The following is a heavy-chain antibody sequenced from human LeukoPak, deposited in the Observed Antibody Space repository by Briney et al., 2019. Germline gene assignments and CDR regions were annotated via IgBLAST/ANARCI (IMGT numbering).Heavy chain of an antibody. Sequence: PGGSLRLSCAASGFTFSSYWMSWVRQAPGKGLEWVANIKQDGGEKYYVDSVKGRFTISRDNAKNSLYLQMNSLRAEDTAVYYCGRVSESLVNGGVSWSFDDWGQGTLVTVSS. CDR3: GRVSESLVNGGVSWSFDD. D-gene: IGHD2-15*01. V-gene: IGHV3-7*03. CDR1: GFTFSSYW. CDR2: IKQDGGEK. J-gene: IGHJ4*02.